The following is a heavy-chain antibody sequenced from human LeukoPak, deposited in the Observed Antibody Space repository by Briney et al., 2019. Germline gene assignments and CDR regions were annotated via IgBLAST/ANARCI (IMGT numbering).Heavy chain of an antibody. J-gene: IGHJ4*02. D-gene: IGHD6-19*01. V-gene: IGHV4-31*03. CDR2: VDYSGTI. Sequence: PSETLSLTCSVFGGSISSGSHFWSWIRQLPGKGLEWLGYVDYSGTIYYNSSLEGRLTLSVDTSNNQFSLDLRSMTAADTAVYYCARGRLARIPYFDSWGQEALVAVSS. CDR3: ARGRLARIPYFDS. CDR1: GGSISSGSHF.